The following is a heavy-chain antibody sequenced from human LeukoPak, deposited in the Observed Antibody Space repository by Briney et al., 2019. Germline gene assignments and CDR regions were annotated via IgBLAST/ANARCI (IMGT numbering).Heavy chain of an antibody. CDR3: AREVDTAMVMGY. D-gene: IGHD5-18*01. Sequence: TSETLSLTCTVSGGSISSSSYYRGWIRQPPGKGLEWIGSIYYSGSTYYNPSLKSRVTISVDTSKNQFSLKLSSVTAADTAVYYCAREVDTAMVMGYWGQGTLVIVSS. CDR2: IYYSGST. V-gene: IGHV4-39*02. J-gene: IGHJ4*02. CDR1: GGSISSSSYY.